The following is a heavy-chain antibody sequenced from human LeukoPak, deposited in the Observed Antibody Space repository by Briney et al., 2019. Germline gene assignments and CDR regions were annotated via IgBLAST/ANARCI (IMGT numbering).Heavy chain of an antibody. CDR2: TYYRSTWYN. CDR3: ARRLTQYDCFDP. D-gene: IGHD2-2*01. V-gene: IGHV6-1*01. CDR1: GDSVSSNSAS. J-gene: IGHJ5*02. Sequence: SQTLSLTCAISGDSVSSNSASWNWIRQSPSRGLEWLGRTYYRSTWYNDYAVSVRGRITVNPDTSKNQFSLHLNSVTPEDTAVYYCARRLTQYDCFDPWGQGILVTVSS.